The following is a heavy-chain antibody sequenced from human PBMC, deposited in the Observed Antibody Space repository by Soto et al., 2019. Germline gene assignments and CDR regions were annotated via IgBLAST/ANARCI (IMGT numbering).Heavy chain of an antibody. J-gene: IGHJ6*02. V-gene: IGHV4-39*01. Sequence: SSETLSLTCTVSGGSISSSSYYWGWIRQPPGKGLEWIGSIYYSGSTYYNPSLKSRVTISVDTSKNQFSLKLSSVTAADTAVYYCARGFHDYYYYGMDVWGQGTTVTVSS. CDR3: ARGFHDYYYYGMDV. CDR2: IYYSGST. CDR1: GGSISSSSYY.